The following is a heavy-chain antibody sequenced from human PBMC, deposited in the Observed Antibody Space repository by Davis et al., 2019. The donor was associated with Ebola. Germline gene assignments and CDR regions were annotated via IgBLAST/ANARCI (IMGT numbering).Heavy chain of an antibody. Sequence: ASVKVSCKASGYTFTAYYIHWVRQAPGQGLERMGRINPNTDATNYAQRFQGRVTMTRDTSKSQFSLKLSSVTAADTAMYYCARNLGWEQNSRVYFDYWGQGTLVTVSS. CDR1: GYTFTAYY. V-gene: IGHV1-2*06. CDR2: INPNTDAT. D-gene: IGHD1-26*01. J-gene: IGHJ4*02. CDR3: ARNLGWEQNSRVYFDY.